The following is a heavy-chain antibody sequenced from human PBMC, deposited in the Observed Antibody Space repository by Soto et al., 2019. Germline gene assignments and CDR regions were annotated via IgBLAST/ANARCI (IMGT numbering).Heavy chain of an antibody. CDR1: GGSISSESYF. CDR3: AALLGHCSGGTCFFRWFDP. Sequence: SETLSLTCTVSGGSISSESYFWSWVRQPSGKGLEWVGTISYSGSHFFNPSLKGRATLSVDTSKNQFSLRLSAVTAADSAVYFCAALLGHCSGGTCFFRWFDPWGQGSLVTVSS. CDR2: ISYSGSH. D-gene: IGHD2-15*01. V-gene: IGHV4-39*01. J-gene: IGHJ5*02.